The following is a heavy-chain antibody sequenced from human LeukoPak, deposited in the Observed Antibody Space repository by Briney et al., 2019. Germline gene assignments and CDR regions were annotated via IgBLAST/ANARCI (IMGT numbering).Heavy chain of an antibody. CDR1: GGSVSTYY. CDR3: ARTSRSWGGIRGAFDI. D-gene: IGHD3-16*01. Sequence: SETLSLTCTVSGGSVSTYYWSWIRQPAGKGLEFIGRFFTSGTSGTTTYNPSLKSRVTISVDTSKNQFSLKLSSVTAADTAVYYCARTSRSWGGIRGAFDIWGQGTMVTVSS. CDR2: FFTSGTSGTT. V-gene: IGHV4-4*07. J-gene: IGHJ3*02.